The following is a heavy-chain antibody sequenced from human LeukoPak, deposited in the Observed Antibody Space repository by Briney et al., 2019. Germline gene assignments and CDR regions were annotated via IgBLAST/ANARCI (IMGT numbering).Heavy chain of an antibody. CDR3: AKVILSSGWYDVY. CDR2: INQDGGDK. V-gene: IGHV3-7*03. J-gene: IGHJ4*02. D-gene: IGHD6-19*01. CDR1: GFNFSNYW. Sequence: GGSLRLSCAASGFNFSNYWMSWVRQAPGRGLEWVANINQDGGDKYFVDSVKGRFTISRDNSKNTLYLQMNSLRAEDTAVYYCAKVILSSGWYDVYWGQGTLVTVSS.